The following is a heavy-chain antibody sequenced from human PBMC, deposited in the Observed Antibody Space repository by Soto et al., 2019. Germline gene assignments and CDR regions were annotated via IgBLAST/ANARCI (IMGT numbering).Heavy chain of an antibody. CDR1: GGSIGTYY. D-gene: IGHD1-1*01. J-gene: IGHJ3*02. V-gene: IGHV4-59*01. CDR2: TSYGGNT. CDR3: ASRDWNDAFHI. Sequence: SETLSLTCTVSGGSIGTYYWSWIRQPPGKGLEWIGYTSYGGNTNYNPSLRSRVTISIDASKNQFSLKLSSMTAADTAVYYCASRDWNDAFHIWGQGTMVTVSS.